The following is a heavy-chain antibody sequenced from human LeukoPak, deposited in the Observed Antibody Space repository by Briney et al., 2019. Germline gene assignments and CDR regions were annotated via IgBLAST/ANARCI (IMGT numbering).Heavy chain of an antibody. CDR1: GLTFRRDW. Sequence: GGSLRLSCAASGLTFRRDWMSWVRQAPGKGLEWVAMIKQDGSDKYYVDSVKGRFTISSDNTKNSLNLQMSSLRAEDTAVYYCATLDTAMVTNFGYWGQGTLVTVSS. D-gene: IGHD5-18*01. V-gene: IGHV3-7*01. CDR2: IKQDGSDK. CDR3: ATLDTAMVTNFGY. J-gene: IGHJ4*02.